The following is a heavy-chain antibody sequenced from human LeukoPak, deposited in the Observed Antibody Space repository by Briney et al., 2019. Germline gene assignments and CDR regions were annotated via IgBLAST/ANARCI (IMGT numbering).Heavy chain of an antibody. CDR3: AQSLGASTWFGNWFDP. CDR2: IYYSGRS. V-gene: IGHV4-39*01. J-gene: IGHJ5*02. D-gene: IGHD3-10*01. CDR1: GVSISSTSYC. Sequence: SETLSLTCTVSGVSISSTSYCWGWIRQPPGKGPEWIVSIYYSGRSYYNPSLKSRVTISVDTPKSQFSLKLSSVTAADTAVHYCAQSLGASTWFGNWFDPWGQGTLVTVSS.